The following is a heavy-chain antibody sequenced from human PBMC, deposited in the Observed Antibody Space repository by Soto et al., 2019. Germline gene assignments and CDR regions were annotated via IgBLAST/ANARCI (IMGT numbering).Heavy chain of an antibody. D-gene: IGHD1-7*01. J-gene: IGHJ4*02. CDR1: GGSISSSSYY. CDR3: ARRDPLGTTSLWDL. V-gene: IGHV4-39*01. CDR2: IYYSGRT. Sequence: QLQLQESGPGLVKPSETLSLTCTVSGGSISSSSYYWGWIRQPPGKGLEWIGSIYYSGRTYYNPSLNSRVTISAHTSKNQPSLKLTSVTAADTAVYYCARRDPLGTTSLWDLWGQGTLVTVSS.